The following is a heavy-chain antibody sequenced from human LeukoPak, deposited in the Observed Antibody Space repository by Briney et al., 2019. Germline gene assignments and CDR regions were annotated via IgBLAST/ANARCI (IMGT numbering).Heavy chain of an antibody. Sequence: GGSLRLSCAASGFTVSSNYMSWVRQAPGKGLEWVSIIYSGGSTYYADSVKGRFTISRDNSKSTLHLQMNSLRAEDTAVYYCARCLLVQGYYYGMDVWGQGTTVTVSS. V-gene: IGHV3-66*01. CDR2: IYSGGST. CDR1: GFTVSSNY. CDR3: ARCLLVQGYYYGMDV. D-gene: IGHD3-3*01. J-gene: IGHJ6*02.